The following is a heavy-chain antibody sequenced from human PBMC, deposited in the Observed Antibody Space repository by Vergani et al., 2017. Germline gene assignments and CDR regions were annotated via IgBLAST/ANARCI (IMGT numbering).Heavy chain of an antibody. CDR3: AREWGYPYYGMDV. CDR2: IKQDGSEK. J-gene: IGHJ6*02. D-gene: IGHD2-15*01. Sequence: EVQLVESGGGLVQPGGSLRLSCAASGFTFSSYWMSWVRQAPGKGLEWVANIKQDGSEKYYVDSVKGRFTISRDNAKNSLYLQMNSLRAEDTAVYYCAREWGYPYYGMDVWGQGTTVTVSS. V-gene: IGHV3-7*03. CDR1: GFTFSSYW.